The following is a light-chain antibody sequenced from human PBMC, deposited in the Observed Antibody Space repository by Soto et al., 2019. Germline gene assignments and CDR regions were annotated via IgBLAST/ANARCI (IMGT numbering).Light chain of an antibody. CDR3: HQCATSPHS. V-gene: IGKV3-20*01. Sequence: EILLTQSPDTPSLSPGERATLSCRASQSIPRNYLAWYQHKPDQAPRLLIYDASNRATGIPDRFSGSGSGTDFAVTISRLEPEEFAVYFGHQCATSPHSFGGGAKVEIK. CDR2: DAS. J-gene: IGKJ4*01. CDR1: QSIPRNY.